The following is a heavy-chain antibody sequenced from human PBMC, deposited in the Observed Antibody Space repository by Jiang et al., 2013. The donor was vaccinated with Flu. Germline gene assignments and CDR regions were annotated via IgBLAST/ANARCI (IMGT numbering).Heavy chain of an antibody. J-gene: IGHJ5*02. CDR1: GGSISYYR. Sequence: TLSLTCTVSGGSISYYRWSWIRQSPGKGLEWIGYIYYTGSTNCNPSLKSRVTISVDTPKNQFYLKLSSVTAADTAVYYCTRGPYCNNGVCYDHWFDPWGQGTLVTVSS. CDR3: TRGPYCNNGVCYDHWFDP. CDR2: IYYTGST. V-gene: IGHV4-59*12. D-gene: IGHD2-8*01.